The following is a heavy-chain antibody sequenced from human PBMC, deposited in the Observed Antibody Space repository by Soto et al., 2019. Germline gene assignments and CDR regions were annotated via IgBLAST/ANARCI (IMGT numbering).Heavy chain of an antibody. CDR2: IYPGDSDT. D-gene: IGHD3-10*01. Sequence: PGESLKISCKGSGYTFTDYWIGWVRQLPGKGLEWMGIIYPGDSDTRYSPSFQGRFTISRDNSKNTLYLQMNSLRAEDTAVYYCARDGESTLYYYYGMDVWGQGTTVTVSS. CDR1: GYTFTDYW. CDR3: ARDGESTLYYYYGMDV. J-gene: IGHJ6*02. V-gene: IGHV5-51*01.